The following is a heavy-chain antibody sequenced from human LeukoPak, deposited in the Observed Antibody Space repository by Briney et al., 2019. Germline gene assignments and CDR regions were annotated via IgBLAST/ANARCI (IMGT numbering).Heavy chain of an antibody. Sequence: GSLRLSCADSGFSFSSYSMNRVRQAPGKGLEWVSSIGSRSSSIYYADSVRGRFTISRDNAKNSLYLQMNSLRAEDTAVYYCARESGEAFDYWGQGTLVTVSS. CDR2: IGSRSSSI. CDR3: ARESGEAFDY. D-gene: IGHD7-27*01. J-gene: IGHJ4*02. CDR1: GFSFSSYS. V-gene: IGHV3-21*01.